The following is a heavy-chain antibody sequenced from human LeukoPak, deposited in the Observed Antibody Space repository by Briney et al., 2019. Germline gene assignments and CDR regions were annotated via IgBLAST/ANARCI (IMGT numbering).Heavy chain of an antibody. Sequence: PSEALSLTCTVSGGSTISYYWSWIRQPAGKGLEWIGRIYTSGSTNYNPSLRSRVTMSVDTSKNQFSLKLSSVTAADTAVYYCARDTGVAVWNYNWFDPWGQGTLVTVSS. D-gene: IGHD1-7*01. V-gene: IGHV4-4*07. J-gene: IGHJ5*02. CDR1: GGSTISYY. CDR2: IYTSGST. CDR3: ARDTGVAVWNYNWFDP.